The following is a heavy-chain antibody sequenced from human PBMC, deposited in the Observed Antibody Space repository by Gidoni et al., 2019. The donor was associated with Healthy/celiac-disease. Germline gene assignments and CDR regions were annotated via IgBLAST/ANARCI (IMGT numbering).Heavy chain of an antibody. CDR3: ARGVLNWNPGGMDV. J-gene: IGHJ6*02. CDR2: IYYRGST. Sequence: QVQLQESGPGLVKPSETLSLTCTVSGGSISSYYWSWTRPPPGKGLEWIGYIYYRGSTNYNPSLKSRVTISVDTSKNQFSLKLSSVTAADTAVYYCARGVLNWNPGGMDVWGQGTTVTVSS. V-gene: IGHV4-59*01. CDR1: GGSISSYY. D-gene: IGHD1-1*01.